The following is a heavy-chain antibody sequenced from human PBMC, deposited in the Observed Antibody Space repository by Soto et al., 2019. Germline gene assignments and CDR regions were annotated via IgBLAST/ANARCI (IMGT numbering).Heavy chain of an antibody. CDR2: ISYDGSNK. CDR3: AKDLFRRYSSSLYYYYGMDV. V-gene: IGHV3-30*18. J-gene: IGHJ6*02. D-gene: IGHD6-6*01. Sequence: ESGGGVVQPGRSLRLSCAASGFTFSSYGMHWVRQAPGKGLEGVAVISYDGSNKYYADSVKGRFTISRDNSKNTLYLQMNSLRAEDTAVYYCAKDLFRRYSSSLYYYYGMDVWGQGTTVTVSS. CDR1: GFTFSSYG.